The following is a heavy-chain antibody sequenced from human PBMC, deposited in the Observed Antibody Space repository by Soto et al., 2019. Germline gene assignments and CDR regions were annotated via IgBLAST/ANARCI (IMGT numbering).Heavy chain of an antibody. D-gene: IGHD4-4*01. CDR3: ASYRGAFYFDH. J-gene: IGHJ4*02. CDR2: VFYGGT. V-gene: IGHV4-59*01. CDR1: GRSMSSNY. Sequence: QVHLQESGPGLVKPSETLSLTCSVSGRSMSSNYWSWIRQSPDKGLEWLGYVFYGGTDYNPSLEGRVSMSVETSKSQFSLKLTSVTAADTDVYYCASYRGAFYFDHWGQGLLVTVSS.